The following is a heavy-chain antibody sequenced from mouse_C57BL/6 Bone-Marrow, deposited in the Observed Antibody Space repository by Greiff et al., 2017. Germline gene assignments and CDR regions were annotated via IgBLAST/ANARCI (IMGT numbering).Heavy chain of an antibody. D-gene: IGHD1-1*01. CDR1: GFTFTSYW. V-gene: IGHV1-55*01. J-gene: IGHJ3*01. Sequence: LQQPGAELVKPGASVKISCKASGFTFTSYWITWVQQTPGQGLEWIGDIYPGSGNTNYNEKFKGKATMTVDTSSSTAYMQLSSLTSEDPAVYYCARRGGSRWFAYWGQGTLVTVSA. CDR2: IYPGSGNT. CDR3: ARRGGSRWFAY.